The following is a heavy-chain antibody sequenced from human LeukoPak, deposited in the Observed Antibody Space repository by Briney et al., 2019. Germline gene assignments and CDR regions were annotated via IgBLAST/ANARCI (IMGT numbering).Heavy chain of an antibody. CDR2: ISPSTTHT. D-gene: IGHD1-26*01. Sequence: GGSLRLSCAASGFTVSINYMSWSRQAPGKGLEWLSYISPSTTHTSYADSVKGRFTISRDNAKNLLYLQMNSLRAEDTAVYYCARGGHGAADQWGQGTLVTVSS. CDR3: ARGGHGAADQ. J-gene: IGHJ5*02. V-gene: IGHV3-11*05. CDR1: GFTVSINY.